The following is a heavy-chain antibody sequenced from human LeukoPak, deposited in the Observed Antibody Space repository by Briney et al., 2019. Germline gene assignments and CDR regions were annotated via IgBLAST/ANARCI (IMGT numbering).Heavy chain of an antibody. CDR3: ARATGYSCGRGGAFDI. Sequence: SQTLSLTCTVSGGSISSGGYYWSWIRQHPGKGLEWLGYVNNSGSTNYYPSLTSRVSISVDTSKNQYSLNLSSGTAADTAVYYYARATGYSCGRGGAFDIWGQGTMVTVSS. V-gene: IGHV4-31*03. CDR1: GGSISSGGYY. D-gene: IGHD6-19*01. J-gene: IGHJ3*02. CDR2: VNNSGST.